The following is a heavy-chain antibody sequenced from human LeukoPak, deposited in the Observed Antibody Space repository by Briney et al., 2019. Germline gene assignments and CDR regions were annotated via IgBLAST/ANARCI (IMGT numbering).Heavy chain of an antibody. CDR3: ARDYGGNSGSFGY. Sequence: SGGSLRLSCAASGFTFSNYNMNWVRQAPGKGLEWVSSISSSSSYIYYADSVKGRFTISRDNAKNSLYLQMNSLRAEDTAVYYCARDYGGNSGSFGYWGQGTLVTVSS. D-gene: IGHD4-23*01. V-gene: IGHV3-21*01. CDR2: ISSSSSYI. J-gene: IGHJ4*02. CDR1: GFTFSNYN.